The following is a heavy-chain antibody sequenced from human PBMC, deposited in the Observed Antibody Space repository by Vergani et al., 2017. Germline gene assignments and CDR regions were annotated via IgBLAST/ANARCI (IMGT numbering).Heavy chain of an antibody. CDR1: GGSFSGYY. V-gene: IGHV4-34*01. CDR3: GRVADFYGLGSRLLDL. CDR2: INHSGRT. Sequence: QVQLQQLGAGLLKPSETLSLTCAVYGGSFSGYYWSWIRQSPGKGLEWIGEINHSGRTNYNPSLKSRVTISVDTSKNQFSLKLSSVTAADTAVYYCGRVADFYGLGSRLLDLWDQGILVTVSS. J-gene: IGHJ5*02. D-gene: IGHD3-10*01.